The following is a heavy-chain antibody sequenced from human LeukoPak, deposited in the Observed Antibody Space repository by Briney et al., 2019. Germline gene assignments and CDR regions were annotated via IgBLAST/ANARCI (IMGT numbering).Heavy chain of an antibody. CDR2: IYYSGST. Sequence: SQTLALTCTVSGGSISSGDYYWSWIRQPPGKGLEWIGYIYYSGSTYYNPSLKSRVTISVDTSENQFSLMLSSVTAADTAVYYCARGVTVTTSDAFDIWGQGTMVTVSS. V-gene: IGHV4-30-4*01. CDR1: GGSISSGDYY. D-gene: IGHD4-17*01. J-gene: IGHJ3*02. CDR3: ARGVTVTTSDAFDI.